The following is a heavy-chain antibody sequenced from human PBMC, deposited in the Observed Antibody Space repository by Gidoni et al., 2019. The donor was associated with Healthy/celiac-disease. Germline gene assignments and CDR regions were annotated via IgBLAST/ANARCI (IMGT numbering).Heavy chain of an antibody. V-gene: IGHV3-23*01. J-gene: IGHJ4*02. CDR1: GSTFSSYA. CDR3: AKDVSDRWFGALDYFDY. CDR2: ISGSGGST. Sequence: EVQLLESGGGLVQPGGSLRLSCAASGSTFSSYAMSWVRQAPGKGLEWVSAISGSGGSTYYADSVKGRFTISRDNSKNTLYLQMNSLRAEDTAVYYCAKDVSDRWFGALDYFDYWGQGTLVTVSS. D-gene: IGHD3-10*01.